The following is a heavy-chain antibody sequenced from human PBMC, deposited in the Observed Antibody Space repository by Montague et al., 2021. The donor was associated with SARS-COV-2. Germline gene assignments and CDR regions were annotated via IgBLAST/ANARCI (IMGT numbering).Heavy chain of an antibody. V-gene: IGHV4-59*12. CDR1: GGSISSYY. CDR2: IYYSGST. J-gene: IGHJ5*02. Sequence: SETLSLTCTVSGGSISSYYWSWIRQPPGKGLEWIGYIYYSGSTNYNPSLETRVTISVDTSKNQFSLKLSSVTAADTAVYYCARDDPWDGVQPWGQGTLVTVSS. D-gene: IGHD1-1*01. CDR3: ARDDPWDGVQP.